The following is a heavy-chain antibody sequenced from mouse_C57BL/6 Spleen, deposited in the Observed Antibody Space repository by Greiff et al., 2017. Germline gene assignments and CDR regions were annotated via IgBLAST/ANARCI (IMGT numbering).Heavy chain of an antibody. CDR2: IDPSDSYT. CDR3: ARGGEDYAHWYFGV. D-gene: IGHD2-4*01. CDR1: GYTFTSYW. V-gene: IGHV1-50*01. J-gene: IGHJ1*03. Sequence: QVQLQQPGAELVKPGASVKLSCKASGYTFTSYWMQWVKQRPGQGLEWIGEIDPSDSYTNYNQKFKGKATLTVDTSSSTAYMPLSILTAEDSAVYYSARGGEDYAHWYFGVWGTGTTVTVSS.